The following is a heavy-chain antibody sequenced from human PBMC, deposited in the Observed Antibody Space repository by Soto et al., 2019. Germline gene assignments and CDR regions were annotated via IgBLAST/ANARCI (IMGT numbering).Heavy chain of an antibody. V-gene: IGHV3-23*01. J-gene: IGHJ4*02. CDR1: GFTFSSYA. Sequence: EVQLLESGGGLVQPGGSLRLSCAASGFTFSSYAMSWVRQAPGKGLEWVSAISGSGGSTYYADSLKGRFTISRDNSKNTLYLQMNSLRAEDTAVYYCAKDIVVVPAARAAAGRHFDYWGQGTLVTVSS. CDR2: ISGSGGST. CDR3: AKDIVVVPAARAAAGRHFDY. D-gene: IGHD2-2*01.